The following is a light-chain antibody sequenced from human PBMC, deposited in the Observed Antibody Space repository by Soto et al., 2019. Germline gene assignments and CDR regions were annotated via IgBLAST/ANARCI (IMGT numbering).Light chain of an antibody. V-gene: IGKV1-39*01. CDR1: QSITTY. Sequence: DIQMTQSPSSLSASVGDRITITCRASQSITTYLNWYQQKPGKAPKLLIYAASSLQSGVPSRFSGSGSGTDFTLTIGSLQPEDFATYYCQQDYSSPWTFDQGTKVEIK. J-gene: IGKJ1*01. CDR3: QQDYSSPWT. CDR2: AAS.